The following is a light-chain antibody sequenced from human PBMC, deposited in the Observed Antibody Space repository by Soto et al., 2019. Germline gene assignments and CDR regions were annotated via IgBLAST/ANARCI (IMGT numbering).Light chain of an antibody. CDR2: DVN. CDR1: SSDVGGYNY. CDR3: SSYTSSSTSVV. J-gene: IGLJ2*01. V-gene: IGLV2-14*01. Sequence: QSALTQPASVSGSPGQSITISCTGTSSDVGGYNYDSWYQQHPGKAPKLMIYDVNNRPSGVSNRFSGSKSGNTASLTISELQAEDEADYYCSSYTSSSTSVVFGGGTKLTVL.